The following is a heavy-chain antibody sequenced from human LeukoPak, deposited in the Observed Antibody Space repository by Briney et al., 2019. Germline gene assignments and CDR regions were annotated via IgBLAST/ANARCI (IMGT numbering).Heavy chain of an antibody. Sequence: GGSLRLSCAASGLTFSGSAMSWVRQAPGKGLEGFSLISGSGNSTYYADSVKGRFTISRDNSKNTLYLQMNSLRAEDTAVYYCAKVLVLVSANRYYFDYWGQGTLVTVSS. CDR1: GLTFSGSA. V-gene: IGHV3-23*01. D-gene: IGHD2-15*01. J-gene: IGHJ4*02. CDR2: ISGSGNST. CDR3: AKVLVLVSANRYYFDY.